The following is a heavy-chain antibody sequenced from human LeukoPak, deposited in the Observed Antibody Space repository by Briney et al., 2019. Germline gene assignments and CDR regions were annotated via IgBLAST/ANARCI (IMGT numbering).Heavy chain of an antibody. Sequence: SETLSLTCTVSGGSISSYYWSWIRQPPGKGLEWIGYIYYSGSTNYSPSLKSRVTISVDTSKNQFSLKLSSVTAADTAVYYCARRPDYYDSRSWFDPWGQGTLVTLSS. D-gene: IGHD3-22*01. CDR2: IYYSGST. CDR3: ARRPDYYDSRSWFDP. J-gene: IGHJ5*02. V-gene: IGHV4-59*01. CDR1: GGSISSYY.